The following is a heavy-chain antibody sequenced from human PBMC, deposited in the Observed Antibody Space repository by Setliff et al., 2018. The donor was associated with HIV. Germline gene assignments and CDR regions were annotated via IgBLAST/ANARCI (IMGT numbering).Heavy chain of an antibody. J-gene: IGHJ4*02. CDR1: GFNFATAW. CDR3: ARVLFTYYYGSGIPY. Sequence: PGGSLRLSCEASGFNFATAWMNWVRRAPGKGLEWVSSISSSSSYIYYADSVKGRFTISRDNAKNSLYLQMNSLRAEDTAVYYCARVLFTYYYGSGIPYWGQGTLVTVSS. CDR2: ISSSSSYI. D-gene: IGHD3-10*01. V-gene: IGHV3-21*01.